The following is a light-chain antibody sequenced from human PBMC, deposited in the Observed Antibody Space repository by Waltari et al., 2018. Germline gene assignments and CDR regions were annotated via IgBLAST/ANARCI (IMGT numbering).Light chain of an antibody. V-gene: IGKV1-33*01. CDR1: QDIRRY. J-gene: IGKJ5*01. Sequence: DIQMTQSPSSLSASVGERVTITCQARQDIRRYLNWYQQRPGKAPKLLIYDASNLQTGVPSRFSGSGSGTDFTFTISSLQPEDVATYYCQQYDILPPTFGQGTRL. CDR3: QQYDILPPT. CDR2: DAS.